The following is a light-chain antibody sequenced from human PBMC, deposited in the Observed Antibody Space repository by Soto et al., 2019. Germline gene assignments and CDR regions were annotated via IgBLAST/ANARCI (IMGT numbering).Light chain of an antibody. Sequence: VLTQSPATLFLSPGERATLSCRASQTVSRYLAWYQQKPGQAPRLLIYDASNRATGIPARFSGSGSGTDFTLTISSLEPEDFAVYYCQQRSNWLFTFGPGTKVDIK. J-gene: IGKJ3*01. CDR2: DAS. CDR1: QTVSRY. CDR3: QQRSNWLFT. V-gene: IGKV3-11*01.